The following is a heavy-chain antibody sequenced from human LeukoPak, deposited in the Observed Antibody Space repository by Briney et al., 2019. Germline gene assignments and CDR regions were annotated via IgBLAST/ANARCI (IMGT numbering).Heavy chain of an antibody. V-gene: IGHV4-61*02. Sequence: SETLSLTCTVSGGSICSGSYYWSWIRQPAGKGLEWIGRIYTSGSTNYNPSLKSRVTISVDTSKNQFSLKLSSVTAADTAVYYCAREFYYDSSGYYSVYFDYWGQGTLVTVSS. CDR2: IYTSGST. D-gene: IGHD3-22*01. J-gene: IGHJ4*02. CDR3: AREFYYDSSGYYSVYFDY. CDR1: GGSICSGSYY.